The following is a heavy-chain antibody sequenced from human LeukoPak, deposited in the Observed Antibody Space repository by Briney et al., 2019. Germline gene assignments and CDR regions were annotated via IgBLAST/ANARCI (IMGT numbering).Heavy chain of an antibody. CDR2: MNPNSGNT. J-gene: IGHJ4*02. CDR1: GYTFTTYD. D-gene: IGHD5-18*01. V-gene: IGHV1-8*01. CDR3: ARRNTAMVAGLDY. Sequence: ASVKVSCKASGYTFTTYDINWVRQATGQGLEWMGWMNPNSGNTGYAQKFQGRVTMTRNTSISTAFMELSGLRSEDTAVYFCARRNTAMVAGLDYWGQGSLVTVSS.